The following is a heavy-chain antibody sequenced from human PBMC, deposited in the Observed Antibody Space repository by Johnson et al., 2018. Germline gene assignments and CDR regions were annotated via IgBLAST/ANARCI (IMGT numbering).Heavy chain of an antibody. J-gene: IGHJ3*01. D-gene: IGHD3-16*01. CDR3: AELAIAWGRPNAFDV. CDR1: GFTFSNYA. Sequence: VQLVESGGGLVQPGGSLRLSCAASGFTFSNYAMSWVRQATGKGLEWVSNIRGSGTYTYYADSVQGRFTISSDKSKTTLYLQMNSLGAEDTDVYYCAELAIAWGRPNAFDVWGQGTMVTVSS. V-gene: IGHV3-23*04. CDR2: IRGSGTYT.